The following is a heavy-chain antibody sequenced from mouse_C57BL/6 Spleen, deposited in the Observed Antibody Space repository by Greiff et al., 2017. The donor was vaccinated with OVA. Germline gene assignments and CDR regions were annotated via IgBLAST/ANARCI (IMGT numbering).Heavy chain of an antibody. V-gene: IGHV1-69*01. CDR1: GYTFTSYW. D-gene: IGHD1-1*01. Sequence: QVQLKQPGAELVMPGASVKLSCKASGYTFTSYWMHWVKQRPGQGLEWIGEIDPSDSYTNYNQKFKGKSTLTVDKSSSTAYMQLSSLTSEDSAVYYCARWALRYFYFDYWGQGTTLTVSS. CDR2: IDPSDSYT. J-gene: IGHJ2*01. CDR3: ARWALRYFYFDY.